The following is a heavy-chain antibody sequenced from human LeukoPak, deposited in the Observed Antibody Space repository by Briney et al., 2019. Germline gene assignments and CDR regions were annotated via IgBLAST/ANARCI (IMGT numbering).Heavy chain of an antibody. CDR2: ISSDGSYK. V-gene: IGHV3-30*18. Sequence: GGSPRLSCAASGFTFSSYGMHWVRQAPGKGLEWVAVISSDGSYKDFPDSVKGRFTVSRDNSKNTLFLQMDSLRPEDTALYFCAKASTIYYDILTGFGDSFDVWGQGTRVTVSS. CDR1: GFTFSSYG. J-gene: IGHJ3*01. D-gene: IGHD3-9*01. CDR3: AKASTIYYDILTGFGDSFDV.